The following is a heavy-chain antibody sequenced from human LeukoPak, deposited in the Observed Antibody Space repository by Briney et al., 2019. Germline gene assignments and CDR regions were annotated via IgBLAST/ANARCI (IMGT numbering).Heavy chain of an antibody. D-gene: IGHD5-12*01. Sequence: GESLRLSCVLSGLTFSDAWMSLVRQAPGKGLEWVGRIRNDRITDYAAPVQGRFSISRDNSKNTFYLQMNSLRTEDTGMYFCTWMATIFTVDYWGQGTLVTASS. CDR1: GLTFSDAW. V-gene: IGHV3-15*01. CDR3: TWMATIFTVDY. J-gene: IGHJ4*02. CDR2: IRNDRIT.